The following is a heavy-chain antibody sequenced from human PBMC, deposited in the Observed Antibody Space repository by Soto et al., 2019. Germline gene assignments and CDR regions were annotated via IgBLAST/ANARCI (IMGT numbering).Heavy chain of an antibody. Sequence: PSETLSLTCTVSGGSISSSSYYWGLIRQPPGKGLEWIGSIYYSGSTYYDPSLKSRVTISVDTSKNQFSLILSSVTSADTAVYYCARDQLSSGLYVWFDPWGQGTLVTVSS. CDR3: ARDQLSSGLYVWFDP. J-gene: IGHJ5*02. CDR2: IYYSGST. D-gene: IGHD6-25*01. V-gene: IGHV4-39*07. CDR1: GGSISSSSYY.